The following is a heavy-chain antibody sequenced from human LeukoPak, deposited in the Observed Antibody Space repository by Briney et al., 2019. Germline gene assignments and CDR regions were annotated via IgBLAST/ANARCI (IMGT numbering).Heavy chain of an antibody. CDR1: GFTFSSYA. CDR2: ISYDGSNK. Sequence: GRSLRLSCAASGFTFSSYAMHWVRQAPGKGLEWVAVISYDGSNKYYADSVKGRFTISRDNSKNTLYLQMNSLRAEDTAVYYCATGERGDREYYFDYRGQGTLVTVSS. CDR3: ATGERGDREYYFDY. J-gene: IGHJ4*02. V-gene: IGHV3-30-3*01. D-gene: IGHD3-16*01.